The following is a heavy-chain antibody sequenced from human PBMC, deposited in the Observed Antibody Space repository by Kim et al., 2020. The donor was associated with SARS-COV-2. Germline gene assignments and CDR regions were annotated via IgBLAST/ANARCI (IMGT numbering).Heavy chain of an antibody. CDR3: AKVVYDFWSGYSYYYYYMDV. Sequence: GRFTISRDNAKNSLYLQMNSLRAEDTALYYCAKVVYDFWSGYSYYYYYMDVWGKGTTVTVSS. J-gene: IGHJ6*03. D-gene: IGHD3-3*01. V-gene: IGHV3-9*01.